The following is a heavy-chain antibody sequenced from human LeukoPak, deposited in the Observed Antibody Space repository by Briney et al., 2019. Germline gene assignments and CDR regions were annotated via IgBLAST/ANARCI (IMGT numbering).Heavy chain of an antibody. V-gene: IGHV4-59*12. Sequence: SETLSLTCTVSGGSIGSYSWSWIRQPPGKGLEWIGYIHYSGSTYYNPSLKSRVTIPVDTSKNQCSLKLSSVTAADTAVYYCARETTGALDYWGQGTLVTVSS. CDR3: ARETTGALDY. CDR1: GGSIGSYS. J-gene: IGHJ4*02. CDR2: IHYSGST. D-gene: IGHD1-14*01.